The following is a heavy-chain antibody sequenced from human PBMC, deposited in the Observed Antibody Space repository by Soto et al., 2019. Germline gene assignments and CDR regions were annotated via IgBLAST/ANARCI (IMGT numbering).Heavy chain of an antibody. D-gene: IGHD3-3*01. J-gene: IGHJ6*02. CDR3: ARDMTIFGVAPGGGMDV. CDR1: NGSITTFDYP. CDR2: IYHSGRT. Sequence: QLQLQESGSGLVKPSQTLSLTCAVSNGSITTFDYPWSWIRQPPGRGLEWIGSIYHSGRTYYIPSLKSRLTMSLDKSKNQFSLKLSSMTAADTAVYFCARDMTIFGVAPGGGMDVWGQGTTVTVSS. V-gene: IGHV4-30-2*01.